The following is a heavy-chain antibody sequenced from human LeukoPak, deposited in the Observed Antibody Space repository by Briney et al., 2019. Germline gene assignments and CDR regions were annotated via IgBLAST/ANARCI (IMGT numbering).Heavy chain of an antibody. CDR1: GGTFSSYA. CDR2: IIPIFGTA. J-gene: IGHJ4*02. V-gene: IGHV1-69*05. Sequence: SVKVSCKASGGTFSSYAISWVRQAPGQGLEWMGGIIPIFGTANYAQKFQGRVTMTRDTSTSTVYMELSSLRSEDTAVYYCARDLYGGYQAVGYWGQGTLVTVSS. CDR3: ARDLYGGYQAVGY. D-gene: IGHD5-12*01.